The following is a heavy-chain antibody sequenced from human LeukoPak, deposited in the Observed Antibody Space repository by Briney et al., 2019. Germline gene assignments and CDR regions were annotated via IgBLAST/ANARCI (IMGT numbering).Heavy chain of an antibody. CDR3: ARASFYYDSSGYYLYV. D-gene: IGHD3-22*01. V-gene: IGHV1-69*13. CDR1: VGTFSSYA. Sequence: ASVKVSCKASVGTFSSYAISWVRQAPGQGLEWMGGIIPIFGTANYAQKFQGRVTTTADESTSTAYMELSSLRSEDTAVYYCARASFYYDSSGYYLYVWGQGTTVTVSS. CDR2: IIPIFGTA. J-gene: IGHJ6*02.